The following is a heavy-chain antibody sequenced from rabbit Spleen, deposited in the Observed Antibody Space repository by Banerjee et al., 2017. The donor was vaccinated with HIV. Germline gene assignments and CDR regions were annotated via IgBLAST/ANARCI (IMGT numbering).Heavy chain of an antibody. CDR3: GRDANGDVRLSRLDL. CDR2: IGSNSGNT. V-gene: IGHV1S43*01. D-gene: IGHD2-1*01. Sequence: QEQLEESGGGLVKPGGTLTLTCKASGFDLSQNYVMCRVRQAPGKGLEWIGCIGSNSGNTYYASWAKGRFTISTSTSLNTVTLQLNSLTAADTATYFCGRDANGDVRLSRLDLWGPGTLVTVS. J-gene: IGHJ6*01. CDR1: GFDLSQNYV.